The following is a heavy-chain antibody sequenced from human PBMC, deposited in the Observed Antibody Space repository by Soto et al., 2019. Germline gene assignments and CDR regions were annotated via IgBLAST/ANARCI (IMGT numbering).Heavy chain of an antibody. CDR3: AKDYSSSWYGAGGAFDI. CDR2: ISWNSGSI. D-gene: IGHD6-13*01. V-gene: IGHV3-9*01. Sequence: EVQLVESGGGLVQPGRSLRLSCAASGFTFDDYAMHWVRQAPGKGLEWVSGISWNSGSIGYADSVKGRITISRDNAKNSLYLQMNSLRAEDTALYYCAKDYSSSWYGAGGAFDIWGQGTMVTVSS. CDR1: GFTFDDYA. J-gene: IGHJ3*02.